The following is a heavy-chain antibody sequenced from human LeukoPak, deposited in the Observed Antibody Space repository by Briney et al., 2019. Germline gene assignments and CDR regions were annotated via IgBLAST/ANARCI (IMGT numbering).Heavy chain of an antibody. J-gene: IGHJ3*02. Sequence: GGSLRLSCAASGFTFSDYYMTWIRQAPGKGLEWISYISSGDGPTYYADSVRGRFTISRDNAKNSLFLQMNSLRAEDTAVYYCARKLYSDNSHDAFDIWGQGTMVIVSS. CDR3: ARKLYSDNSHDAFDI. D-gene: IGHD1-26*01. CDR2: ISSGDGPT. V-gene: IGHV3-11*04. CDR1: GFTFSDYY.